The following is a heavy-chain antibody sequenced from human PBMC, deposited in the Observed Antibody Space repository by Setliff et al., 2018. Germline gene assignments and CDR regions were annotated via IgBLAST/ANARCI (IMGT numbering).Heavy chain of an antibody. V-gene: IGHV1-69*05. J-gene: IGHJ4*02. D-gene: IGHD6-6*01. CDR3: AKRGHYSSSDGLSFDF. CDR2: SIPMYRTT. CDR1: GGTFSRYA. Sequence: GASVKVSCKASGGTFSRYAISWVRQAPGQGLEWMGGSIPMYRTTKYAQKFQGRVTITTDESTTTAYMELSSLRSEDTAVYYCAKRGHYSSSDGLSFDFWGQGTQVTVSS.